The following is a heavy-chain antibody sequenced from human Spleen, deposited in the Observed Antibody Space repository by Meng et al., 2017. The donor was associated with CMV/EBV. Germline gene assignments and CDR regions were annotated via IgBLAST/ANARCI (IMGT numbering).Heavy chain of an antibody. Sequence: GGSLRLSCAASGFSFSGSAVHWVRQASGKGLEWVSYISSSGSTIHYADSVKGRFTISRDNAKNSLYLQMNSLRAEDTAVYYCAREPHYYDSSGYPSWGQGTLVTVSS. D-gene: IGHD3-22*01. J-gene: IGHJ4*02. CDR3: AREPHYYDSSGYPS. V-gene: IGHV3-48*04. CDR2: ISSSGSTI. CDR1: GFSFSGSA.